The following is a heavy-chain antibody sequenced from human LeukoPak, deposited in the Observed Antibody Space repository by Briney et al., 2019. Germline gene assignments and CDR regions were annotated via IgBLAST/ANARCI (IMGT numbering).Heavy chain of an antibody. Sequence: GASVKVSCKASGYTFTSYDINWVRQATGQGLEWMGWMNPNSGDTGYAQKFQGRVTITRNTSISTAYMELSSLRSEDTAVYYCARGHCSSTSCSNYNYYYMDVWGKGTTVTVSS. CDR1: GYTFTSYD. CDR3: ARGHCSSTSCSNYNYYYMDV. D-gene: IGHD2-2*01. J-gene: IGHJ6*03. CDR2: MNPNSGDT. V-gene: IGHV1-8*01.